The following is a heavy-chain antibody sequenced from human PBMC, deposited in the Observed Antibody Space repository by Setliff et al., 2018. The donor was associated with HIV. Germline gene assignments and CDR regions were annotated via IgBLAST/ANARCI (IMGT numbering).Heavy chain of an antibody. Sequence: GGSLRLSCAASGFTFSDHYMDWVRQAPGKGLEWVGRTTNKADSYNTNYAASVKGRFTIARDDSKKSLYLQMNSLKIEDTAVYYCVXXXGIAFDYWGQGTLVTVSS. CDR2: TTNKADSYNT. CDR3: VXXXGIAFDY. J-gene: IGHJ4*02. CDR1: GFTFSDHY. D-gene: IGHD1-20*01. V-gene: IGHV3-72*01.